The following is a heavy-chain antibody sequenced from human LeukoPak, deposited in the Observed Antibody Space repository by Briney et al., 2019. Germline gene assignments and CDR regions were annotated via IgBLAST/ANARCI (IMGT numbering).Heavy chain of an antibody. Sequence: GGSLRLSCAASGFTFSSYGMHWVRQAPGKGLEWVAFIRYDGSNKYYADSVKGRFTISRDNSKNTLYLQMNSLRVEDTALYYCARGGISIFGVVIYMDVWGKGTTVTVSS. V-gene: IGHV3-30*02. J-gene: IGHJ6*03. D-gene: IGHD3-3*01. CDR2: IRYDGSNK. CDR1: GFTFSSYG. CDR3: ARGGISIFGVVIYMDV.